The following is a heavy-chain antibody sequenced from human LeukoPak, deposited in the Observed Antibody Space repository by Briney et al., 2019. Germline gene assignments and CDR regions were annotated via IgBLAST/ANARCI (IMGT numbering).Heavy chain of an antibody. CDR3: ARGRSRWELPFDY. CDR2: IIPILGIA. Sequence: GSSVKVSCKASGGTFSSYAISWVRQAPGQGLEWMGRIIPILGIANYAQKFQGRVTMTRDTSTSTVYMELSSLRSEDTAVYYCARGRSRWELPFDYWGQGTLVTVSS. CDR1: GGTFSSYA. J-gene: IGHJ4*02. D-gene: IGHD1-26*01. V-gene: IGHV1-69*04.